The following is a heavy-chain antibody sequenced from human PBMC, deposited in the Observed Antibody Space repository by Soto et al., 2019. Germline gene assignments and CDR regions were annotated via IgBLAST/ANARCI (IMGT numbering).Heavy chain of an antibody. CDR2: ISGGGSNT. Sequence: PGGSLRLSCAASGFPFSSYVMSWVGQSPGKGLEWVSGISGGGSNTFYADYVKGRFTISRDNSKNTLLLQMNSLGAEDTAVYYCAKDSNKYSSSLRGRYFDYWGQGIGVTVPQ. D-gene: IGHD4-4*01. J-gene: IGHJ4*02. V-gene: IGHV3-23*01. CDR1: GFPFSSYV. CDR3: AKDSNKYSSSLRGRYFDY.